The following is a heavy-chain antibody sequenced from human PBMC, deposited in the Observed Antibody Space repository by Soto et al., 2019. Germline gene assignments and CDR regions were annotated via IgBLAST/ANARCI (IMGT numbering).Heavy chain of an antibody. D-gene: IGHD3-10*01. V-gene: IGHV1-46*01. CDR2: INPSGGST. Sequence: ASVKVSCKASGYTFTSYYMHWVRQAPGQGLEWMGIINPSGGSTSYAQKFQGRVTMTRDTSTSTVYMELSSLRSEDTAVYYCARVAVFDYYGSAYAFDIWGQGTMVTVS. CDR1: GYTFTSYY. CDR3: ARVAVFDYYGSAYAFDI. J-gene: IGHJ3*02.